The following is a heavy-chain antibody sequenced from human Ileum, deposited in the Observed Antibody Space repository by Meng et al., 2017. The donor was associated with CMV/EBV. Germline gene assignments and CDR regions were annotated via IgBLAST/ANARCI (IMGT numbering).Heavy chain of an antibody. D-gene: IGHD2-15*01. J-gene: IGHJ4*02. CDR2: IYHSGAS. CDR1: GFSLSTSGVG. CDR3: ARARGAYCSGGPCYGIFDN. Sequence: SGPTLVKPTQTLTLTCTFSGFSLSTSGVGVGWIRQSPGRGLEWLGNIYHSGASYYNTSLTSRITMSVDTSRRQFSLKLSSVTAADTAVYFCARARGAYCSGGPCYGIFDNWGQGTLVTVSS. V-gene: IGHV4-28*02.